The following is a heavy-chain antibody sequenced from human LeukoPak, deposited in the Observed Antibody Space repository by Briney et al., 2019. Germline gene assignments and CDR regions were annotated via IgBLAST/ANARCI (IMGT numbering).Heavy chain of an antibody. Sequence: GGSLRLSCVASGITFSSYSMNWVRQAPGKGLEWVSYISSFSGTINYADSVKGRFTISRDNAKNSLYLQMNSLRAEDTAVYYCARDQPATAMGDWGQGTLVTVSS. D-gene: IGHD5-18*01. V-gene: IGHV3-48*01. J-gene: IGHJ4*02. CDR2: ISSFSGTI. CDR1: GITFSSYS. CDR3: ARDQPATAMGD.